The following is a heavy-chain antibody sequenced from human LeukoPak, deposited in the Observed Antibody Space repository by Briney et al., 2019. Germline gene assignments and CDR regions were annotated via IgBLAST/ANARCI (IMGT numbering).Heavy chain of an antibody. CDR3: ARPHTVLYNWFDP. CDR1: GYTFTGYY. V-gene: IGHV1-2*06. J-gene: IGHJ5*02. D-gene: IGHD4-11*01. CDR2: INPNSGGT. Sequence: ASVKVSCKASGYTFTGYYMHWVRQAPGQGLEWMGRINPNSGGTNYAQKFQGRVTMTRDTSISTAYMELSGLRSDDTAVYYCARPHTVLYNWFDPGGQGTLVTVSS.